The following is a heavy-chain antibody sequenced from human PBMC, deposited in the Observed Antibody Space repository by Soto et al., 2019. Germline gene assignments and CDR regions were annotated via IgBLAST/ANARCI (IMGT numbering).Heavy chain of an antibody. CDR1: GGTFSSYA. J-gene: IGHJ4*02. V-gene: IGHV1-69*06. CDR2: IIPIFGTA. CDR3: ARGGAYVRPSYYDSSGYSPFDY. Sequence: SVKVSCKASGGTFSSYAISWVRQAPGQGLEWMGGIIPIFGTANYAQKFQGRVTITADKSTSTAYMELSSLRSEDTAVYYCARGGAYVRPSYYDSSGYSPFDYWGQGXLVTVYS. D-gene: IGHD3-22*01.